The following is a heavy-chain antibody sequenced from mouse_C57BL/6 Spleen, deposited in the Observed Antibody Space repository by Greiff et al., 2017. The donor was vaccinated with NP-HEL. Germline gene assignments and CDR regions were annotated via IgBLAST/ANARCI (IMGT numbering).Heavy chain of an antibody. CDR1: GFTFSSYG. CDR2: ISSGGSYT. V-gene: IGHV5-6*01. J-gene: IGHJ3*01. D-gene: IGHD2-10*01. CDR3: ASYPFAY. Sequence: EVQRVESGGDLVKPGGSLKLSCAASGFTFSSYGMSWVRQTPDKRLEWVATISSGGSYTYYPDSVKGRFTISRDNAKNTLYLQMSSLKSEDTAMYYCASYPFAYWGQGTLVTVSA.